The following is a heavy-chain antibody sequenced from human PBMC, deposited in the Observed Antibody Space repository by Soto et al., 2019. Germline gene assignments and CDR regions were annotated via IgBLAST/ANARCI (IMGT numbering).Heavy chain of an antibody. CDR3: AKEGAGRHKDYSRLDV. CDR1: GGSISYDDYH. V-gene: IGHV4-30-4*01. D-gene: IGHD6-6*01. Sequence: QVQLQESGPGLVRPSQTLSLTCTVAGGSISYDDYHWTWIRQPPGKGLEWIGYIHYSGSVIYNPCLQSRLSMSVDTSKNLFSLKSNFVIAADRPVHFYAKEGAGRHKDYSRLDVWGQGTTVTGS. J-gene: IGHJ6*02. CDR2: IHYSGSV.